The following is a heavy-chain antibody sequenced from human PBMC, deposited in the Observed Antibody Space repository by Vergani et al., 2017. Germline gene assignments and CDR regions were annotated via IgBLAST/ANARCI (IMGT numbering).Heavy chain of an antibody. Sequence: QVQLQESGPGLVKPSQTLSLTCTVSGGSISSGGYYWSWIRQHPGKGLEWIGYIYYSGSTYYNPSLKSRVTISVDTSKNQFSLKLSSVTAADTAVYYCASHPMTTVTTYRRNDAFDIWGQGTMVTVSS. V-gene: IGHV4-31*03. CDR1: GGSISSGGYY. D-gene: IGHD4-17*01. CDR2: IYYSGST. J-gene: IGHJ3*02. CDR3: ASHPMTTVTTYRRNDAFDI.